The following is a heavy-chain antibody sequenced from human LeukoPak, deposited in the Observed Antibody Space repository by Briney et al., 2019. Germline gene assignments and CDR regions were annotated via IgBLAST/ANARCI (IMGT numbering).Heavy chain of an antibody. D-gene: IGHD6-19*01. CDR3: AKGDDSSGWYRVGSYYFDY. V-gene: IGHV1-18*01. J-gene: IGHJ4*02. Sequence: ASVKVSCKASGYAFTNYVISWVRQAPGQGLEWMGWISPYNGNTDYAEKLQDRVTMTADTSTSTVYMELQSLRSDDTAVYYCAKGDDSSGWYRVGSYYFDYWGQGTLVTVSS. CDR1: GYAFTNYV. CDR2: ISPYNGNT.